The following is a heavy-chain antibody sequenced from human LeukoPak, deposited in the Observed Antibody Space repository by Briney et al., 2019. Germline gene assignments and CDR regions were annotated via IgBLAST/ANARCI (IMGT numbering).Heavy chain of an antibody. Sequence: GASVKVSCKASGYTFTGHYIHWVRQAPGQGLEWMGWINPKNAATNYGHRFQGRVTMTRDTSTGTVYMELNTLRSDDTAVYYCARTLYISAAPGGFDYWGQGTLVTVSS. V-gene: IGHV1-2*02. CDR1: GYTFTGHY. CDR2: INPKNAAT. J-gene: IGHJ4*02. CDR3: ARTLYISAAPGGFDY. D-gene: IGHD6-13*01.